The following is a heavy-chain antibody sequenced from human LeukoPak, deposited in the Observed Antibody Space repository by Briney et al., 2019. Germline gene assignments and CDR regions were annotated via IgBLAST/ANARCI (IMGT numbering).Heavy chain of an antibody. V-gene: IGHV4-34*01. CDR2: INHSGST. Sequence: SETLSLTCAVYGGSFSGYYWSWIRQPPGKGLEWIGEINHSGSTNYNPSLKSRVTISVDTSKNQFSLKLSSVTAADTAVYYCARARIRTTVTTFDYWGQGTLVTVSS. CDR3: ARARIRTTVTTFDY. D-gene: IGHD4-17*01. J-gene: IGHJ4*02. CDR1: GGSFSGYY.